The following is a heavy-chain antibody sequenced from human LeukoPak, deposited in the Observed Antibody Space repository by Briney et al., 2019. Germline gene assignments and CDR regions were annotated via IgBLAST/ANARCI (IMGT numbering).Heavy chain of an antibody. Sequence: GGSLRLSCAASGFTFSNYAMSWVRQAPGKGLEWVSSISGSGSSTYYADSVKGRFTISRDNSKNSLYLQMNSLRAGDTAVYYCAKYCVSTSCSNRGAYYGMDVWGQGTTVTVSS. CDR1: GFTFSNYA. V-gene: IGHV3-23*01. CDR2: ISGSGSST. CDR3: AKYCVSTSCSNRGAYYGMDV. J-gene: IGHJ6*02. D-gene: IGHD2-2*01.